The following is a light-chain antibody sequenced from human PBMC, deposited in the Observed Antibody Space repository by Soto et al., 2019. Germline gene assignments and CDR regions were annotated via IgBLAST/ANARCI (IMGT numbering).Light chain of an antibody. Sequence: EIVLTQSPATLSLSPGERATLSCRASQSVSSYLAWYQQKPGQAPRLLIYDASSRATGIPARFSGSGSGTEFTLTISSLEPEDFAVYYCQQRSNWSWTFGQGTKVEIK. J-gene: IGKJ1*01. CDR3: QQRSNWSWT. V-gene: IGKV3-11*01. CDR2: DAS. CDR1: QSVSSY.